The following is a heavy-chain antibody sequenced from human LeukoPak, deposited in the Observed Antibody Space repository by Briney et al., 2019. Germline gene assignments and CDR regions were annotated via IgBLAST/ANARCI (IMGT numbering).Heavy chain of an antibody. CDR1: GYTFTSYY. Sequence: GASVKVSCEASGYTFTSYYMHWVRQAPGQGLEWMGIINPSGGSTSYAQKFQGRVTMTRDTSTSTVYMELSSLRSEDTAVYYCARAYNNYDSSGYYSTGLNWFDPWGQGTLVTVSS. D-gene: IGHD3-22*01. CDR3: ARAYNNYDSSGYYSTGLNWFDP. J-gene: IGHJ5*02. CDR2: INPSGGST. V-gene: IGHV1-46*01.